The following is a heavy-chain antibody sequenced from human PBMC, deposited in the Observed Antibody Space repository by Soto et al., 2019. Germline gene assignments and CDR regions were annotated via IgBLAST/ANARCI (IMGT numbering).Heavy chain of an antibody. CDR3: ARGFGEPLGMDV. CDR2: ISSSSSTI. Sequence: GGSLRLSCAASGFTFSSYAMSWVRQAPGKGLEWVSYISSSSSTIYYADSVKGRFTISRDNAKNSLYLQMNSLRDEDTAVYYCARGFGEPLGMDVWGQGTTVTVSS. D-gene: IGHD3-10*01. V-gene: IGHV3-48*02. J-gene: IGHJ6*02. CDR1: GFTFSSYA.